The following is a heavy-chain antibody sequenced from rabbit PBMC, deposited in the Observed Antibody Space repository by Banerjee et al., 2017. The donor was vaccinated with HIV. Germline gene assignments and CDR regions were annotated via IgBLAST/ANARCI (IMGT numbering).Heavy chain of an antibody. CDR3: ATSDASYGSLNL. D-gene: IGHD6-1*01. CDR1: GFSFSSSYW. Sequence: QEQLEESGGDLVKPEGSLTLTCTASGFSFSSSYWICWVRQAPGKGLEWIACIYAGRSGTTYYATWAKGRFTISRSSSTTVTLQMTSLTAADTATYFCATSDASYGSLNLWGPGTLVTVS. V-gene: IGHV1S45*01. J-gene: IGHJ4*01. CDR2: IYAGRSGTT.